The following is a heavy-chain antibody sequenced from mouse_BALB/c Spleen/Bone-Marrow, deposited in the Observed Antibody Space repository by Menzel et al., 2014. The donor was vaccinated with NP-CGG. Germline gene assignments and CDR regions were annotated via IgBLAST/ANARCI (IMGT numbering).Heavy chain of an antibody. CDR2: ISNGGGST. V-gene: IGHV5-12-2*01. CDR3: ARGGYYFDY. Sequence: EVMLVESGGGLVQPGGSLKLSCAAPGFTFSSYTMSWVRPTPEKRLEWVAYISNGGGSTYYPDTVKGRFTISRDNAKNTLYLQMSSLKSEDTAMYYCARGGYYFDYWGQGTTLTVSS. J-gene: IGHJ2*01. CDR1: GFTFSSYT.